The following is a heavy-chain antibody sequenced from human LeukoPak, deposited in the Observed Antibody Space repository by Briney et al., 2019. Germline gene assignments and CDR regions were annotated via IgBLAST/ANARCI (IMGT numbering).Heavy chain of an antibody. CDR2: INHSGST. D-gene: IGHD6-19*01. CDR3: ARDSGGWYGY. CDR1: GGSLSGYY. J-gene: IGHJ4*02. V-gene: IGHV4-34*01. Sequence: SETLSLTCAVYGGSLSGYYWSWIRQPPGKGLEWIGEINHSGSTNYNPSLKSRVTISVDTSKNQFSLNLSSVTAADTAVYYCARDSGGWYGYWGQGTLVTVSS.